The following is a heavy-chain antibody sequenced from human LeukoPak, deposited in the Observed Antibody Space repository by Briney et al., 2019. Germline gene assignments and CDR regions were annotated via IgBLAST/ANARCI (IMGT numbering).Heavy chain of an antibody. D-gene: IGHD6-25*01. CDR2: ISADGSDT. Sequence: PGGSLRLSCAASGFTFSNYWMHWVRQDPGKGLVWLSRISADGSDTSYADAVKGRFTISRDNAKNTLYLQMNSLRAEDTAVYNCVRGGSSGNYYYYMDVWGKGTTVTVSS. CDR3: VRGGSSGNYYYYMDV. J-gene: IGHJ6*03. CDR1: GFTFSNYW. V-gene: IGHV3-74*01.